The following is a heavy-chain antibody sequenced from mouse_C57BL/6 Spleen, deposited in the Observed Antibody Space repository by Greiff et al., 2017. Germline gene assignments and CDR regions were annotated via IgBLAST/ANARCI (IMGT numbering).Heavy chain of an antibody. V-gene: IGHV1-76*01. CDR3: ARAGGWYFDV. CDR2: IYPGSGNT. J-gene: IGHJ1*03. CDR1: GYTFTDYY. Sequence: VQLQESGAELVRPGASVKLSCKASGYTFTDYYINWVKQRPGQGLEWIARIYPGSGNTYYNEKFKGKATLTAEKSSSTAYMQLSSLTSEDSAVYFCARAGGWYFDVWGTGTTVTVSS.